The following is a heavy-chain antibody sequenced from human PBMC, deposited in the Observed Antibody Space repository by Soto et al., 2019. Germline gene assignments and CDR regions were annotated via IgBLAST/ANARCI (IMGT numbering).Heavy chain of an antibody. CDR2: ISYDGSNK. D-gene: IGHD6-6*01. V-gene: IGHV3-30-3*01. Sequence: GGSLRLSCAASGFTFSSYAMHWVRQAPGKGLEWVAVISYDGSNKYYADSVKGRFTISRDNSKNTLYLQMNSLRAEDTAVYYCARDPVEYSSSSKGAFDIWGQGTMVTVSS. J-gene: IGHJ3*02. CDR1: GFTFSSYA. CDR3: ARDPVEYSSSSKGAFDI.